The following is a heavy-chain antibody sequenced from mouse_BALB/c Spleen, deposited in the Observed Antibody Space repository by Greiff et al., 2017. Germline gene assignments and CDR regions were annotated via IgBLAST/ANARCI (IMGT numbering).Heavy chain of an antibody. V-gene: IGHV7-3*02. Sequence: EVMLVESGGGLVQPGGSLRLSCATSGFTFTDYYMSWVRQPPGKALEWLGFIRNKANGYTTEYSASVKGRFTISRDNSQSILYLQMNTLRAEDSATYYCARALYDYDGWFAYWGQGTLVTVSA. CDR1: GFTFTDYY. CDR3: ARALYDYDGWFAY. D-gene: IGHD2-4*01. CDR2: IRNKANGYTT. J-gene: IGHJ3*01.